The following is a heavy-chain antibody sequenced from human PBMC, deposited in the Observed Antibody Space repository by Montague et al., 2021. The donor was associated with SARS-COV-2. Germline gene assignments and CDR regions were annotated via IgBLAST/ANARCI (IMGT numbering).Heavy chain of an antibody. Sequence: SMRLSCEASGFTFSSYAMHWVRQAPGKGLEWVAVISYDGSNKYYADSVKGRFTISRDNSKNTLYLQMNSLRAEDTAVYYCARKRWIQLSFYYYYGMDVWGQGTTVTVSS. D-gene: IGHD5-18*01. J-gene: IGHJ6*02. CDR2: ISYDGSNK. CDR1: GFTFSSYA. V-gene: IGHV3-30-3*01. CDR3: ARKRWIQLSFYYYYGMDV.